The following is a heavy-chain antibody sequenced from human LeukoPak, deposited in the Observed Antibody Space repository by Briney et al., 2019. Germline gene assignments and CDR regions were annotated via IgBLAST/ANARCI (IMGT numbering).Heavy chain of an antibody. V-gene: IGHV3-30*18. Sequence: GGCLRLSCAASGFTFGSYGMHWVRQAPGKGLEWVAVISYDGSNKYYADSVKGRFTISRDNSKNTLYLQMNSLRAEDTAVYYCAKDQVAPWIQLWETGFDPWGQGTLVTVSS. CDR3: AKDQVAPWIQLWETGFDP. CDR2: ISYDGSNK. J-gene: IGHJ5*02. CDR1: GFTFGSYG. D-gene: IGHD5-18*01.